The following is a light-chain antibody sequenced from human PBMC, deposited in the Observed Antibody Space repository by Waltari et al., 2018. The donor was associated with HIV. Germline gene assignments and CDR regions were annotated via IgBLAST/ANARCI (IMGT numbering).Light chain of an antibody. CDR1: ALPNKY. J-gene: IGLJ1*01. Sequence: SYELTQPPSVSVSPGQTARITCSGAALPNKYAFWYQQKSGQAPVLVIYEGSKRPSGVPGGFSGYRSGTMATLTISGAQVEDEADYYCYSTDSSGSYVFGTGTKVTVL. V-gene: IGLV3-10*01. CDR3: YSTDSSGSYV. CDR2: EGS.